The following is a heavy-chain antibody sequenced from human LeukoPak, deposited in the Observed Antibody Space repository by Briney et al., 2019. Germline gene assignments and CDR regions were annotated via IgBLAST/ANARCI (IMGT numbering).Heavy chain of an antibody. V-gene: IGHV4-31*03. CDR1: GGSISSGGYY. Sequence: PSETLSLTCTVSGGSISSGGYYWSWIRQHPGKGLEWIGYIYYSGSTYYNPSLKSRVTISVDTSKNQFSLKLSSVTAADTAVYYCARGGDTALVYDYWGQGTLVTVSS. D-gene: IGHD5-18*01. CDR2: IYYSGST. CDR3: ARGGDTALVYDY. J-gene: IGHJ4*02.